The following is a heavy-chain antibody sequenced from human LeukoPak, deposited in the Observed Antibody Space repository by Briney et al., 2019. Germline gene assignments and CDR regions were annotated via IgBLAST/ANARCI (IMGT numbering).Heavy chain of an antibody. CDR3: ARHGSGYRPLWFGGDYFGPDY. J-gene: IGHJ4*02. Sequence: SETLSLTCTVSGYSISSGYYWGWIRQPPGKGLEWIGSIYHSGSTYYNPSLKSRVTISVDTSKNQFSLKLSSVTAADTAVYYCARHGSGYRPLWFGGDYFGPDYWGQGTLVTVSS. D-gene: IGHD3-10*01. CDR1: GYSISSGYY. CDR2: IYHSGST. V-gene: IGHV4-38-2*02.